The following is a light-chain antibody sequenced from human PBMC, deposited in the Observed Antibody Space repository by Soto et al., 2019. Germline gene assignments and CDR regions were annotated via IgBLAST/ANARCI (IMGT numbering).Light chain of an antibody. CDR2: RNN. V-gene: IGLV1-47*01. J-gene: IGLJ1*01. CDR1: RYNIGSNY. CDR3: AAWDDSLSGLYV. Sequence: QAVVTQPPSASGTPGQRVTISCSGSRYNIGSNYVYWYQQLPGTAPKLLIYRNNQRPSGVPDRFSGSKSGTSASLAISGLRSEDEADYYCAAWDDSLSGLYVFGTGTKLTVL.